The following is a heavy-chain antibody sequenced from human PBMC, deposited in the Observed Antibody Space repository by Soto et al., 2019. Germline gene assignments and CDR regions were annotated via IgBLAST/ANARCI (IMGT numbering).Heavy chain of an antibody. Sequence: GGSLRLSCAASGFTFSSYGMHWVRQAPGKGLEWVAVIPYDGSNQYYADSVKGRFTISRDNSKNTLYLQMNSLRAEDTAVYYCAKDMARGYCSGGSCYRVLILDYWGQGTLVT. D-gene: IGHD2-15*01. CDR1: GFTFSSYG. CDR3: AKDMARGYCSGGSCYRVLILDY. CDR2: IPYDGSNQ. J-gene: IGHJ4*02. V-gene: IGHV3-30*02.